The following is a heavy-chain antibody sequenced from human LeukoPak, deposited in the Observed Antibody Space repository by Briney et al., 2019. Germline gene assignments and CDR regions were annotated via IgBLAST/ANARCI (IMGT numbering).Heavy chain of an antibody. V-gene: IGHV5-51*01. D-gene: IGHD6-13*01. CDR2: IYPGDSDT. Sequence: GESLKISCKGSGYSFTSYWIGWVRQMPGKGLEWMGIIYPGDSDTRYSPPFQGQVTISADKSISTAYLQWSSLKASDTAMYYCASTSSSWSSPRYYYYYGMDVWGQGTTVTVSS. CDR1: GYSFTSYW. J-gene: IGHJ6*02. CDR3: ASTSSSWSSPRYYYYYGMDV.